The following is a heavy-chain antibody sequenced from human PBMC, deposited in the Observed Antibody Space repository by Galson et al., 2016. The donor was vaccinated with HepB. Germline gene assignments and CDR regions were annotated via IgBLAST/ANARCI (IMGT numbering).Heavy chain of an antibody. CDR3: ARGGTYCGGDCYYYMDV. D-gene: IGHD2-21*01. Sequence: SLRLSCAASGFTFFTYGMHWVRQAPGTGLEWVAVIWYDGSNKYCADSVKGRFTIFRDNSKNTLYLQMNSLRAEDTAVYYCARGGTYCGGDCYYYMDVWGKGTAVTVSS. CDR2: IWYDGSNK. J-gene: IGHJ6*03. CDR1: GFTFFTYG. V-gene: IGHV3-33*01.